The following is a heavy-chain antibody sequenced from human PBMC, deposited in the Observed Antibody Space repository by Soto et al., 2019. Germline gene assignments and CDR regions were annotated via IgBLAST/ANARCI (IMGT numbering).Heavy chain of an antibody. CDR3: AKEPSGSYYDYYYGMDV. Sequence: GGSLRLSCAASGFTFSSYAMSWVRQAPGKGLEWVSAISGSGGSTYYADSVKGRFTISRDNSKNTLYLQMNSLRAEDTAVYYCAKEPSGSYYDYYYGMDVWGQGTTVTV. J-gene: IGHJ6*02. V-gene: IGHV3-23*01. D-gene: IGHD1-26*01. CDR1: GFTFSSYA. CDR2: ISGSGGST.